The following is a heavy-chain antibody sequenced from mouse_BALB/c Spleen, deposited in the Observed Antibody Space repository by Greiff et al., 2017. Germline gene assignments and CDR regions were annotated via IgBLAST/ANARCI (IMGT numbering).Heavy chain of an antibody. CDR2: ISYSGST. V-gene: IGHV3-2*02. D-gene: IGHD2-1*01. Sequence: EVQLQQSGPGLVKPSQSLSLTCTVTGYSITSDYAWNWIRQFPGNKLEWMGYISYSGSTSYNPSLKSRISITRDTSKNQFFLQLNSVTTEDTATYYCATVWGGNYGAWFAYWGQGTLVTVSA. CDR3: ATVWGGNYGAWFAY. CDR1: GYSITSDYA. J-gene: IGHJ3*01.